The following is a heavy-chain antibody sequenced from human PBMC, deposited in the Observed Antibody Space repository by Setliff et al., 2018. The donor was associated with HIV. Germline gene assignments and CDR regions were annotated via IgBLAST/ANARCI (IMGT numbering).Heavy chain of an antibody. CDR3: VKDSNIWSYDY. V-gene: IGHV3-64D*09. Sequence: GGSLRLSCAASGFTFSTFAMSWVRQAPGKGLEYVSAINTIGSNTHYADSVEGRFTISRDNSKNELYLQMTGLRVEDTAVYYCVKDSNIWSYDYWGQGTLVTVSS. CDR1: GFTFSTFA. CDR2: INTIGSNT. D-gene: IGHD6-13*01. J-gene: IGHJ4*02.